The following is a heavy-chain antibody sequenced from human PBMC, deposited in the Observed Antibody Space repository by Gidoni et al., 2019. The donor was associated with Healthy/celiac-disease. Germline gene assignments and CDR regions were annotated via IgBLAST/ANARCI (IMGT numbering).Heavy chain of an antibody. CDR3: AREKYDILTGHDAFDI. D-gene: IGHD3-9*01. CDR2: ISSDAST. V-gene: IGHV3-53*01. J-gene: IGHJ3*02. Sequence: EVQLVASGGGLIQPGGSLRLSCAASGFIVSSEYMSWVRQAPGKGLEWVSGISSDASTYYADSGKGRFTISRDNSKNTLYLQMNSLRGEDTAVYYCAREKYDILTGHDAFDIWGQGTMVTVSS. CDR1: GFIVSSEY.